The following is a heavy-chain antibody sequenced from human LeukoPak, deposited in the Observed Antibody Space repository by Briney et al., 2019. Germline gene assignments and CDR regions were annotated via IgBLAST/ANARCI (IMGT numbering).Heavy chain of an antibody. D-gene: IGHD5-18*01. CDR2: ISYDGSNK. Sequence: GRSLRLSCAASGFVFSSYGMHWVRQAPGKGLEWVAVISYDGSNKYYADSVKGRFTISRDNSKDTVYLQMNSLRAEDTAVYYCAEDRWGQRGYSYGGIDYWGQGTLVTVSS. CDR1: GFVFSSYG. J-gene: IGHJ4*02. CDR3: AEDRWGQRGYSYGGIDY. V-gene: IGHV3-30*18.